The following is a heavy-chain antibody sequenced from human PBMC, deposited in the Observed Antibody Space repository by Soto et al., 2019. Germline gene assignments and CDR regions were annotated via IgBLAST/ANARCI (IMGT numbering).Heavy chain of an antibody. J-gene: IGHJ4*02. CDR3: TRDPGGLGH. CDR2: TYYRSKWYY. Sequence: QVQLKQSGPGLLKPSQTLSLTCAISGDSVSSNSAAWNWIRQSPGRGLEWLGRTYYRSKWYYEYPFSVKSPIPIPPDTSRTQFSLQLTSATPAATAVYYCTRDPGGLGHWGQGTLVTVSS. V-gene: IGHV6-1*01. D-gene: IGHD3-9*01. CDR1: GDSVSSNSAA.